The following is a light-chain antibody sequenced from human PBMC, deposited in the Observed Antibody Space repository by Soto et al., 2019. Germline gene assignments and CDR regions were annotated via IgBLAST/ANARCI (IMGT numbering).Light chain of an antibody. J-gene: IGKJ1*01. CDR1: QSTRTN. CDR2: AVS. Sequence: DIQMTQSPSSLSASVGDRVTITCRASQSTRTNLNWYQQRPGKAPKLLIYAVSSLQSGVSSRFSGSGSGADFARSLNSPHREDFATYYCQETYSAPPLFDQGTKV. CDR3: QETYSAPPL. V-gene: IGKV1-39*01.